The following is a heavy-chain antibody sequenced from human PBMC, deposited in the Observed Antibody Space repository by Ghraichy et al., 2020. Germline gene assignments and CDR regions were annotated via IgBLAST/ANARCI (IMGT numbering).Heavy chain of an antibody. CDR1: GGSFSGYY. V-gene: IGHV4-34*01. CDR3: ARVPYYDSSGSQFDY. Sequence: SETLSLTCAVYGGSFSGYYWSWIRQPPGKGLEWIGEINHSGSTNYNPSLKSRVTISVDTSKNQFSLKLSSVTAADTAVYYCARVPYYDSSGSQFDYWGQGTLVTV. CDR2: INHSGST. D-gene: IGHD3-22*01. J-gene: IGHJ4*02.